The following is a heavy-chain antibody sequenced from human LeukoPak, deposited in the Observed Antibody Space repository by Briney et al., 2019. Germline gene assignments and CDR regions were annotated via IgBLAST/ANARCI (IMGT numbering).Heavy chain of an antibody. CDR1: GGSFSGYY. Sequence: SETLSLTCAVYGGSFSGYYWSWIRQPPGKGLKWIVEINHSGSNNYNPSLKSRVTISVDTSKNQFSLKLSSVTAADTAVYDCARALSNRPYHDFWSGYRYFDYWGQGTLVTVSS. CDR2: INHSGSN. V-gene: IGHV4-34*01. D-gene: IGHD3-3*01. CDR3: ARALSNRPYHDFWSGYRYFDY. J-gene: IGHJ4*02.